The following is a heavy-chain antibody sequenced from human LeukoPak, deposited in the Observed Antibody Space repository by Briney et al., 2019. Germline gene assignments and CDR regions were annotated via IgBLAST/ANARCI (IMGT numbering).Heavy chain of an antibody. CDR1: GYTFTSFG. Sequence: ASVKVSCKASGYTFTSFGISWVRQAPGQGLEWMGWISAYNGNTNYVQKFQSRVIMTTDTFTSTAYMELRSLRSDDTAVFYCVRDLGVDTSMIFFDYWGQGTLVTVSS. D-gene: IGHD5-18*01. V-gene: IGHV1-18*01. CDR2: ISAYNGNT. CDR3: VRDLGVDTSMIFFDY. J-gene: IGHJ4*02.